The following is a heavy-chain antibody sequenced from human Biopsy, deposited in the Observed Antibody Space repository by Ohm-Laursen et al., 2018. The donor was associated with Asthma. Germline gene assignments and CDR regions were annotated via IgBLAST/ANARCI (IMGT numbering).Heavy chain of an antibody. CDR2: ISHDGSNK. CDR3: AKDVGWELPQYYFDY. CDR1: GFTFSSYG. Sequence: SSLRLSRAASGFTFSSYGMHWVRQAPPKGLAWVAVISHDGSNKYYADSVKGRFTISRDNSKNTLYLQMNSLRAEDTAVYYCAKDVGWELPQYYFDYWGQGTLVTVSS. V-gene: IGHV3-30*18. J-gene: IGHJ4*02. D-gene: IGHD1-26*01.